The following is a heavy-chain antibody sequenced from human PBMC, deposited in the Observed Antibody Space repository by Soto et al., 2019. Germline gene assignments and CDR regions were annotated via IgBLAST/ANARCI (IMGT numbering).Heavy chain of an antibody. CDR3: AEDRGAYDSSGPLDY. CDR2: ISYDGSNK. D-gene: IGHD3-22*01. J-gene: IGHJ4*02. Sequence: QVQLVESGGGVVQPGRSLRLSCAASGFTFSSYGMHWVRQAPGKGLEWVAVISYDGSNKYYADSVKGRFTISRDNSKNTLYLQMNSLRAEDTAVYYCAEDRGAYDSSGPLDYWGQGTLVTVSS. CDR1: GFTFSSYG. V-gene: IGHV3-30*18.